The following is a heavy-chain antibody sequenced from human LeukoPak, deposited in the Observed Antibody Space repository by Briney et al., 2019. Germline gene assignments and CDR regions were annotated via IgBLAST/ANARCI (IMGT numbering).Heavy chain of an antibody. V-gene: IGHV3-23*01. D-gene: IGHD1-26*01. Sequence: GGSLRLSCAASGFTFSNYAMTWVRQAPGKGLEWVSGVSSTGVTTYYADSVKGRFTVSRDNSENMLYLQMNSLGADDTAVYFCARGIWEESPVAFDLWGQGTMVTVS. CDR1: GFTFSNYA. CDR3: ARGIWEESPVAFDL. J-gene: IGHJ3*01. CDR2: VSSTGVTT.